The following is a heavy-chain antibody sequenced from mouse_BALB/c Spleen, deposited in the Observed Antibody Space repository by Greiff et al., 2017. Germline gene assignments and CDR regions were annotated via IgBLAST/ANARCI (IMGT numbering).Heavy chain of an antibody. CDR3: AREGNYYGSSRYYFDY. V-gene: IGHV5-6*01. CDR2: ISSGGSYT. CDR1: GFTFSSYG. D-gene: IGHD1-1*01. Sequence: EVKLMESGGDLVKPGGSLKLSCAASGFTFSSYGMSWVRQTPDKRLEWVATISSGGSYTYYPDSVKGRFTISRDNAKNTLYLQMSSLKSEDTAMYYCAREGNYYGSSRYYFDYWGQGTTLTVSS. J-gene: IGHJ2*01.